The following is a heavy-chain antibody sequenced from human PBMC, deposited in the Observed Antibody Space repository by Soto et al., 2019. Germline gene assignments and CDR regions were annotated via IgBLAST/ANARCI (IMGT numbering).Heavy chain of an antibody. J-gene: IGHJ4*02. D-gene: IGHD3-22*01. Sequence: SETLCLTCTVSGGSISSYDWSWIRQPPGKGLEWIGYIYYSGSTNYNPSLKSRVTISVDTSKNQFSLKLSSVTAADTAVYYCARAPFHYYDSSGYYYYFDYWGQGTLVTVSS. CDR1: GGSISSYD. V-gene: IGHV4-59*01. CDR2: IYYSGST. CDR3: ARAPFHYYDSSGYYYYFDY.